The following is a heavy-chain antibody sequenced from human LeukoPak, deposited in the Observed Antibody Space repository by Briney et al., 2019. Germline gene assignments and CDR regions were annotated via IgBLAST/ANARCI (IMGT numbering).Heavy chain of an antibody. CDR1: GFTVSSNY. CDR3: ATTAATRKAVY. J-gene: IGHJ4*02. V-gene: IGHV3-53*01. Sequence: GGSLRLSCAASGFTVSSNYMSWVRQAPGKGLEWVSVIFSGGRTYNTDSVKGRFTISRDNSENTLYLQMNSLRAEDTAVYYCATTAATRKAVYWGQGTLVTVSS. D-gene: IGHD6-25*01. CDR2: IFSGGRT.